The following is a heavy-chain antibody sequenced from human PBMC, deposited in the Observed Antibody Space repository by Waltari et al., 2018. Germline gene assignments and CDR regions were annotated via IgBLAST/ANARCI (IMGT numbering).Heavy chain of an antibody. CDR3: ARGSLYCGGDCYVDY. V-gene: IGHV1-2*02. D-gene: IGHD2-21*02. CDR2: INPNSGGT. J-gene: IGHJ4*02. CDR1: GYTFTGYY. Sequence: QVQLVQSGAEVKKPGASVKVSCKASGYTFTGYYIHWVRQAPGQGLEWMGWINPNSGGTNYAQKFQGRVTMTRDTSISTAYMDLSRLRSDDTAVYYCARGSLYCGGDCYVDYWGQGTLVTVSS.